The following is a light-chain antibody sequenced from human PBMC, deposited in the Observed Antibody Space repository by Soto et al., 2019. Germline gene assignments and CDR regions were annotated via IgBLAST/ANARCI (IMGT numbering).Light chain of an antibody. V-gene: IGKV4-1*01. Sequence: DFVMTQAPDSLAVSLGERATINCKSSQSVLYNSNNKNHLGWFQQKPGHPPKLLIYGASFRPSGVPDRFSGSGSWTDFTLTISRLQAEDVAVYYCQQYYSIPFTFGQGTKLEI. CDR3: QQYYSIPFT. J-gene: IGKJ2*01. CDR1: QSVLYNSNNKNH. CDR2: GAS.